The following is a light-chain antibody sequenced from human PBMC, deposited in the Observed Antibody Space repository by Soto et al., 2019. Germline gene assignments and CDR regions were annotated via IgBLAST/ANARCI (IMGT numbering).Light chain of an antibody. V-gene: IGLV2-18*02. CDR3: YPSTSSNTYV. J-gene: IGLJ1*01. Sequence: QSVLTQLPSVSGSPGQSVTISCTGTSSYVGSYNRVSWYQQPPGTAPKVMIYEVSNRPSGVPDRFSGSKSGNTASLTISGLQPEDEADYYCYPSTSSNTYVFGTGTKVTVL. CDR2: EVS. CDR1: SSYVGSYNR.